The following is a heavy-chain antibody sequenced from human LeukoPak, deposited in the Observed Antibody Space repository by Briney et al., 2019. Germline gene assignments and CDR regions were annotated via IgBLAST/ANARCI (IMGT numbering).Heavy chain of an antibody. D-gene: IGHD1-1*01. CDR3: ATLNWNFDY. CDR2: IYYSGST. J-gene: IGHJ4*02. CDR1: GGSISSYC. Sequence: SETLSLTCTVSGGSISSYCWSWIRQPPGKGLEWIGYIYYSGSTNYNPSLKSRVTISVDTSKNQFSLKLSSVTAADTAVYYCATLNWNFDYWGQGTLVTVSS. V-gene: IGHV4-59*01.